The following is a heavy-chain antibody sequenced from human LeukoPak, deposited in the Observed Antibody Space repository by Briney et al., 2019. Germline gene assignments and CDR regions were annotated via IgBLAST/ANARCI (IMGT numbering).Heavy chain of an antibody. D-gene: IGHD6-19*01. J-gene: IGHJ4*02. CDR2: LSAYNGNT. V-gene: IGHV1-18*01. CDR3: ARDSRQWLVSAGDY. Sequence: GASVKVSCKASGYTFTNYGISWVRQAPGQGLERMGWLSAYNGNTNYAQKLQGRVTMTTDTSTSTVYMELRSLTSDDTAMYYCARDSRQWLVSAGDYWGQGTLVTVSS. CDR1: GYTFTNYG.